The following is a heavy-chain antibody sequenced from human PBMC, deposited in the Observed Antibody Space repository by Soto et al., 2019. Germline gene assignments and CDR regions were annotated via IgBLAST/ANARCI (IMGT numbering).Heavy chain of an antibody. Sequence: GGSLRLSCAASGFTFSNAWINWVRQAPGKGLEWVGRIKSKIDGGTTDFAAPVKGRFTISRDDSKNTLYLQMNSLKTEDTAVYYCTTGGVGQLAYYYYGMDVWGQGTTVTVSS. V-gene: IGHV3-15*07. J-gene: IGHJ6*02. CDR2: IKSKIDGGTT. CDR1: GFTFSNAW. CDR3: TTGGVGQLAYYYYGMDV. D-gene: IGHD6-6*01.